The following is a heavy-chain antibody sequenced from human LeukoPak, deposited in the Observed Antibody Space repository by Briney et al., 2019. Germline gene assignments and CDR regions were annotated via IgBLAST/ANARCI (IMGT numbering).Heavy chain of an antibody. CDR2: INHSGST. V-gene: IGHV4-34*01. J-gene: IGHJ6*03. CDR3: ATIPIVVVPAAMGDYYYYYMDV. Sequence: SSETLSLTCAVYGGSFSGYYWSWIRQPPGKGLEWIGEINHSGSTYYNPSLKSRVTISVDTSKNQFSLKLSSVTAADTAVYYCATIPIVVVPAAMGDYYYYYMDVWGKGTTVTVSS. CDR1: GGSFSGYY. D-gene: IGHD2-2*01.